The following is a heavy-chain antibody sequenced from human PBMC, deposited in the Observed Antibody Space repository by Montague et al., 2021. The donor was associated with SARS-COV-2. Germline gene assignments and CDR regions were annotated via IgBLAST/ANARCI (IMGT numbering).Heavy chain of an antibody. V-gene: IGHV4-39*07. CDR2: INHSGST. Sequence: SETLSLTCTVSGGSISSSSYYWGWIRQPPGKGLEWIGSINHSGSTDYNPSLKSRVTISVDTSKNQFSLKLSSVTAADTAVYYCTREGYQVLWSDYYYYGMDVWGQGTTVTVSS. CDR1: GGSISSSSYY. CDR3: TREGYQVLWSDYYYYGMDV. D-gene: IGHD2-2*01. J-gene: IGHJ6*02.